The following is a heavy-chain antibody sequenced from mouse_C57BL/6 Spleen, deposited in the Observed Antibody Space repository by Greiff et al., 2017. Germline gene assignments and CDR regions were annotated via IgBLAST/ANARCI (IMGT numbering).Heavy chain of an antibody. J-gene: IGHJ2*01. CDR1: GFTFSSYA. V-gene: IGHV5-4*01. CDR3: GRGYDYGFDD. D-gene: IGHD2-4*01. CDR2: ISAGGSYT. Sequence: EVQLVESGGGLVKPGGSLKLSCAASGFTFSSYAMSWVRQTPEKRLEWVATISAGGSYTYYPDNVKGRFTISRDNAKNNLYLQMSHLTSEDTAMYYGGRGYDYGFDDWGQGTTLTVAS.